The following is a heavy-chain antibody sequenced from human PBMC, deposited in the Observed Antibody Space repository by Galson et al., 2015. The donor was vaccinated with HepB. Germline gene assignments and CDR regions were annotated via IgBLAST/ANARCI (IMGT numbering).Heavy chain of an antibody. CDR1: GGSISSYY. Sequence: SETLSLTCTVSGGSISSYYWSWIRQPPGKGLEWIGYIYYSGSTNYNPSLKSRVTISVDTSKNQFSLKPSSVTAADTAVYYCARGAAAVGTSWFDPWGQGTLVTVSS. CDR2: IYYSGST. V-gene: IGHV4-59*08. J-gene: IGHJ5*02. CDR3: ARGAAAVGTSWFDP. D-gene: IGHD6-13*01.